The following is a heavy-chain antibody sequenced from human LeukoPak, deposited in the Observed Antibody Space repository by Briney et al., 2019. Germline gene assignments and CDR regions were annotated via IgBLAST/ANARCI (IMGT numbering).Heavy chain of an antibody. CDR1: GGSISSGDYY. CDR3: ARDIVVVTANAYYYYGMGV. V-gene: IGHV4-30-4*01. Sequence: SETLSLTCTVSGGSISSGDYYWSWIRQPPGKGLEWIGYIYYSGSIYYNPSLKSRVTISVDTSKNQFSLKLSSVTAADTAVYYCARDIVVVTANAYYYYGMGVWGKGTTVTVSS. J-gene: IGHJ6*04. CDR2: IYYSGSI. D-gene: IGHD2-21*02.